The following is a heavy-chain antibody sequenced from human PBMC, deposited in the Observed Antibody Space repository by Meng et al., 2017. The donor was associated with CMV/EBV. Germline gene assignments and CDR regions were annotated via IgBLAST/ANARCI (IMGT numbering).Heavy chain of an antibody. V-gene: IGHV3-7*01. J-gene: IGHJ4*02. Sequence: GESLKISCAASRFTFSRYSMHWVRQAPGKGLEWVANIKQDGSEKYYVDSVKGRFTISRDNAKNSLYLQMNSLRAEDTAVYYCARDTRAATDYWGQGTLVTVSS. CDR1: RFTFSRYS. CDR3: ARDTRAATDY. CDR2: IKQDGSEK. D-gene: IGHD2-15*01.